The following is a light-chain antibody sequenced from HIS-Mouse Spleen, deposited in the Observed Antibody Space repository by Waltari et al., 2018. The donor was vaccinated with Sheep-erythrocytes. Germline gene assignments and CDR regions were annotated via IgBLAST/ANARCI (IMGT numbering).Light chain of an antibody. Sequence: DIVMTQSPLSLPVTPGEPASISCRSSQSLLHSNGYNYLDWYLQKPGQSPQLLIYLGSNRDSWVPDRFSGSGSGTDFTLKISRVEAEDVGVYYCMQALQTPYTFGQGTKLEIK. CDR2: LGS. J-gene: IGKJ2*01. V-gene: IGKV2-28*01. CDR1: QSLLHSNGYNY. CDR3: MQALQTPYT.